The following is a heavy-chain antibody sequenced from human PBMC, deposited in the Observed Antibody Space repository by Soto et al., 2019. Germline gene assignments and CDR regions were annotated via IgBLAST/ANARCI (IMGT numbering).Heavy chain of an antibody. D-gene: IGHD3-3*01. CDR2: ISGSGGST. J-gene: IGHJ4*02. V-gene: IGHV3-23*01. Sequence: GGSLRLSCAASGFTFSSYAMSWVRQAPGKGLEWVSAISGSGGSTYYADSVKGRFTISRDNSKNTLYLQMNSLRAEDTAVYYCAKDEYYDFWSGYYGLNDYWGQGTLVTVSS. CDR3: AKDEYYDFWSGYYGLNDY. CDR1: GFTFSSYA.